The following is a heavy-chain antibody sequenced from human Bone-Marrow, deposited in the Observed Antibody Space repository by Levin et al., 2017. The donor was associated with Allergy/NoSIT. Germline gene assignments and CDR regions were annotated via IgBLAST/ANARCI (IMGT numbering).Heavy chain of an antibody. CDR2: ISASGGSS. D-gene: IGHD3-16*01. CDR3: AKDDDSGLRDYSWGTFDY. V-gene: IGHV3-23*01. CDR1: GFTFNNYA. J-gene: IGHJ4*02. Sequence: GGSLRLSCAASGFTFNNYAMSWVRLAPGKGLEWVSGISASGGSSVYIDSVRGRFTISRDNSRSTLFLQMNSLGAEDTAIYYCAKDDDSGLRDYSWGTFDYWGQGTLVTVSS.